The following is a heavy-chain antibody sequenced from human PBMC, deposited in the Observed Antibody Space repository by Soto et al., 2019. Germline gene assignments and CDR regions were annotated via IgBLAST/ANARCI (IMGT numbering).Heavy chain of an antibody. J-gene: IGHJ4*01. Sequence: QVQLVESGGGVVQPGRSLRLSCAASGFTFSSYAMHWVRQAPGKGLEWVAVISYDGSNKYYADSVKGRFTISRDNSKXXXXXXXXXXXXXXXXXXXXXXXXXXXXXXXXXXIXYYFXYXXXGXXXTVSX. CDR2: ISYDGSNK. D-gene: IGHD3-3*02. V-gene: IGHV3-30-3*01. CDR3: XXXXXXXXXXXXXXIXYYFXY. CDR1: GFTFSSYA.